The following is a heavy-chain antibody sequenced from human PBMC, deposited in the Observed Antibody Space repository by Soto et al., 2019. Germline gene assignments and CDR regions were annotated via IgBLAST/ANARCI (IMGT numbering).Heavy chain of an antibody. CDR3: AAELCFGKLSVV. V-gene: IGHV1-69*01. Sequence: QVQVVQSGVEVRRPGSSVKVSCKASGDTFKNCVISWVRQAPGQGLEWMGGIIPLFGTTDFAQRFQGRLTITTDESTTTAYMELSRLRSEYTATYYCAAELCFGKLSVVWGQGTTVIVSS. J-gene: IGHJ6*02. CDR2: IIPLFGTT. CDR1: GDTFKNCV. D-gene: IGHD3-10*01.